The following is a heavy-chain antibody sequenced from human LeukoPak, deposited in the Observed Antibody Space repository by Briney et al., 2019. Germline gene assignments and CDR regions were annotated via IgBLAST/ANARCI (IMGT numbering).Heavy chain of an antibody. CDR2: ISSGTGTI. V-gene: IGHV3-48*04. CDR3: ARDVTYYGGDWFDP. Sequence: GGSLRLSCAASGFTFSSSAMNWVRQAPGKGLEWVSYISSGTGTIYYADSVKGRFTISRDNAKNSLYLQMNSLRAEDTAVYYCARDVTYYGGDWFDPWGQGTLVTVSS. J-gene: IGHJ5*02. D-gene: IGHD4-23*01. CDR1: GFTFSSSA.